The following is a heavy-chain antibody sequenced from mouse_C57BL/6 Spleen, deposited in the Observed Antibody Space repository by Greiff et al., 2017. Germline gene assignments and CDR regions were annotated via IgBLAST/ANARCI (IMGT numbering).Heavy chain of an antibody. CDR1: GYTFTSYW. J-gene: IGHJ2*01. CDR2: IDPSDSYT. Sequence: QVQLQQPGAELVRPGTSVKLSCKASGYTFTSYWMHWVKQRPGQGLEWIGVIDPSDSYTNYNQKFKGKATLTVDTSSSPAYMQLSSLTSEDAAVYYCARKNYDFDYWGQGTTLTVSS. D-gene: IGHD2-4*01. V-gene: IGHV1-59*01. CDR3: ARKNYDFDY.